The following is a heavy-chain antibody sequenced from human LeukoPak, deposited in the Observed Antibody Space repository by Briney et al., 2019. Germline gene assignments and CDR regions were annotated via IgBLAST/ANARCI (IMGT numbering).Heavy chain of an antibody. J-gene: IGHJ6*04. CDR2: INTSGNT. CDR1: GDSISNYY. Sequence: SETLSPTCTVSGDSISNYYWTWIRQSAGKGLQWIGRINTSGNTNYNPYLKSRVTMSLDTSKNQFSLNLSSVTAADTAVYYCARERLGFRVDVWGKGTTVTVSS. CDR3: ARERLGFRVDV. V-gene: IGHV4-4*07. D-gene: IGHD3-10*01.